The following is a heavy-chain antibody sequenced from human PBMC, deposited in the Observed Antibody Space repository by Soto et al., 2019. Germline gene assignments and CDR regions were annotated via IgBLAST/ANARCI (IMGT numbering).Heavy chain of an antibody. J-gene: IGHJ5*01. D-gene: IGHD2-2*01. CDR1: GFSFTSYA. V-gene: IGHV3-23*01. Sequence: PGGSLRLSCAASGFSFTSYAMTWVRQAPGRGLEWVSTISGGGANTAYADSVKGRFTISRDKSTNILYLQMNSLRGDDTALYYCAKERYCSATSCYGGFDTWGQGTVVTVSS. CDR3: AKERYCSATSCYGGFDT. CDR2: ISGGGANT.